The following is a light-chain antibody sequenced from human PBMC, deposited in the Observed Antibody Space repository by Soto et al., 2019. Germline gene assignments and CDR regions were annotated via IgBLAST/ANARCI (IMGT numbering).Light chain of an antibody. Sequence: DIQMTQSPSTLSASVGDRVIITCRASQNINSWLAWYQQKPGKAPKLLIYKASTFESGVPSRFSGSGSGTEFTLTISSLQPDDFATYYCQQYNSYTIFTFGPGTKVDIK. CDR1: QNINSW. V-gene: IGKV1-5*03. CDR3: QQYNSYTIFT. CDR2: KAS. J-gene: IGKJ3*01.